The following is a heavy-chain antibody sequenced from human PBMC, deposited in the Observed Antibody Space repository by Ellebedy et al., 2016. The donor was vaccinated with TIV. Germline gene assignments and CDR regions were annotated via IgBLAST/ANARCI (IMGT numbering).Heavy chain of an antibody. Sequence: MPSETLSPTCTVSAGSISSGDYYWSWIRQPPGKGREWIGYVYYSGSTSYNPSLKSRVTISVDTSKNQFSLKLSSVTAADTSVYYCATRLLGYCSGGSCPNRVGDAFDIWGQGTMVTVSS. D-gene: IGHD2-15*01. CDR3: ATRLLGYCSGGSCPNRVGDAFDI. J-gene: IGHJ3*02. CDR2: VYYSGST. CDR1: AGSISSGDYY. V-gene: IGHV4-30-4*01.